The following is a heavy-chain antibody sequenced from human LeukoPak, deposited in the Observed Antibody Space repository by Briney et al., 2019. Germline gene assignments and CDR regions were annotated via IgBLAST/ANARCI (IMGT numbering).Heavy chain of an antibody. Sequence: ASVKVSCKASGYTFTSYDINWVRQATGQGLEWMGWMNPNSGNTGYAQKFQGRVTMTRNTSISTAYMELSSLRSEDTAVYYCARVVGYCSSTSCYAYEYFQHWGQGTLVTVSS. CDR3: ARVVGYCSSTSCYAYEYFQH. D-gene: IGHD2-2*01. V-gene: IGHV1-8*01. J-gene: IGHJ1*01. CDR2: MNPNSGNT. CDR1: GYTFTSYD.